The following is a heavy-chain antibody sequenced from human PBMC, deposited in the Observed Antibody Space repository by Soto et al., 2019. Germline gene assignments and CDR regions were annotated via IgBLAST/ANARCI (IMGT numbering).Heavy chain of an antibody. CDR1: GFSLSSFS. J-gene: IGHJ6*02. CDR3: AKDRSGSYPPGDGMDV. D-gene: IGHD3-10*01. CDR2: ISSSSSHT. V-gene: IGHV3-21*06. Sequence: ESGGGLVEPGGSLRLSCAATGFSLSSFSMNWVRQAPGKGPEWVSAISSSSSHTYYADSVKGRFTISRDNAKNSLYLQLNSLRAEDTAVYYCAKDRSGSYPPGDGMDVWGQGTTVTVSS.